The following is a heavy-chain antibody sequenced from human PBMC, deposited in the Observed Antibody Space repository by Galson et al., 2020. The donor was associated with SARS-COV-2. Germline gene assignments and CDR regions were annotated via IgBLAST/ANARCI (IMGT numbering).Heavy chain of an antibody. CDR2: IFSNDEK. J-gene: IGHJ4*02. Sequence: SGPTLVKPTETLTLTCTVSGFSLSDAKMAVGWIRQPPGKALEWLAHIFSNDEKSYRTSLKSRLTISKDTSRSQVVLTMANMDPVDTATYFCARLSHSRYSSSWRMVDYWGQGTLVTGSS. V-gene: IGHV2-26*01. CDR3: ARLSHSRYSSSWRMVDY. D-gene: IGHD6-13*01. CDR1: GFSLSDAKMA.